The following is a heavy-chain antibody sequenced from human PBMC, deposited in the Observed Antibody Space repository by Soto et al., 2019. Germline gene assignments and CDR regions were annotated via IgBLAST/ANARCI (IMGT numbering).Heavy chain of an antibody. CDR1: GCSISSYY. CDR3: ARDPVELRQRAGGGGQDYYYYRMNV. D-gene: IGHD1-7*01. CDR2: IYDSCNN. V-gene: IGHV4-59*01. Sequence: PSETLSLTFTVSGCSISSYYWSWFRQLPGKGLEWIGYIYDSCNNNYNHPLNPRIAITVDTYKISFPLKLGSVRAADTAVYYCARDPVELRQRAGGGGQDYYYYRMNVWGQGTTVTVSS. J-gene: IGHJ6*02.